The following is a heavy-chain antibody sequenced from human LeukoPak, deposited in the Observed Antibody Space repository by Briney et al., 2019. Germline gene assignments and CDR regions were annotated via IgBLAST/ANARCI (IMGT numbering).Heavy chain of an antibody. J-gene: IGHJ4*02. D-gene: IGHD4-17*01. V-gene: IGHV3-48*01. CDR3: VRDPSYGDYALSDC. CDR2: ISDSGSSI. CDR1: GFTFSSYA. Sequence: GGSLRLSCAASGFTFSSYAMNWVRQAPGKGLEWVSYISDSGSSIYYSDSVKGRFTISRDNAKNSLYLQMNSLRADDTALYYCVRDPSYGDYALSDCWGQGTLVTVSS.